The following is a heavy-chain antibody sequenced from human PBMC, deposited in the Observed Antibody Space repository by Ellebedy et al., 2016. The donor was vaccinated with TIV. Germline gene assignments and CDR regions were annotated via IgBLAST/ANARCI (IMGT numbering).Heavy chain of an antibody. Sequence: GESLKISCAASGFTFSSYGMHWVRQAPGKGLEWVAVIWYDGSNKYYADSVKGRFTISRDNSKNTLYLQMNSLRAEDTAVYYCARESRVTKFDAFDIWGQGTMVTVSS. CDR2: IWYDGSNK. V-gene: IGHV3-33*01. CDR1: GFTFSSYG. J-gene: IGHJ3*02. CDR3: ARESRVTKFDAFDI. D-gene: IGHD4-17*01.